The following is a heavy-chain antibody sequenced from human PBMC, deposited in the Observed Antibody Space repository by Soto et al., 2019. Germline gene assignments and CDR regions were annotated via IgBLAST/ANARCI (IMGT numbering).Heavy chain of an antibody. J-gene: IGHJ6*02. Sequence: NPSETLSLTCTVSGGSISSYYWSWIRQPPGKGLEWIGYIYYSGSTNYNPSLKSRVTISVDTSKNQFSLKLSSVTAADTAVYYCASSSGGDTAMFSPPYYYYYGMDVWGQGTTVTVSS. CDR1: GGSISSYY. D-gene: IGHD5-18*01. V-gene: IGHV4-59*01. CDR2: IYYSGST. CDR3: ASSSGGDTAMFSPPYYYYYGMDV.